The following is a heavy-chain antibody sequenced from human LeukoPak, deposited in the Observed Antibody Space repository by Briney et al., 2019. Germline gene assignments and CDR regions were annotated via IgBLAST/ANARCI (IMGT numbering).Heavy chain of an antibody. CDR2: ISGSNSYI. J-gene: IGHJ4*02. CDR3: ARALTTLTYEGY. V-gene: IGHV3-21*01. D-gene: IGHD1-1*01. CDR1: GGSIRSSYYY. Sequence: SSETLSLTCTVSGGSIRSSYYYWGWIRQAPGKGLEWVSSISGSNSYIFYADSVKGRFTVSRDNAKDSLYLQMNSLRAEDTAVYYCARALTTLTYEGYWGQGTLVTVSS.